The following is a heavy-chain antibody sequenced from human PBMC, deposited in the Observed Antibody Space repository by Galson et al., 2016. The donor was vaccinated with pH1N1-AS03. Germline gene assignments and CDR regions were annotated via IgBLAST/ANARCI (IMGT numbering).Heavy chain of an antibody. J-gene: IGHJ4*02. CDR2: IYHADSRT. Sequence: QSGAEVKKPGESLKISCKGSGYIFTNYWIVWVRQMPRKGLEWMGSIYHADSRTTYSPSFQGQVTISVDKSINTAYPQWTSLKASDTAMYFCARLPLIPVSPTLLDYWGQGTLVTVSS. CDR3: ARLPLIPVSPTLLDY. CDR1: GYIFTNYW. D-gene: IGHD5/OR15-5a*01. V-gene: IGHV5-51*01.